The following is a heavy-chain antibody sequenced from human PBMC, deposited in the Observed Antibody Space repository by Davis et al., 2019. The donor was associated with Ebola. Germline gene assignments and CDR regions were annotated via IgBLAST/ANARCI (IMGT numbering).Heavy chain of an antibody. CDR2: IRDSEVT. Sequence: GESLKISCAASGFTFSAYHMNWVRQAPGKGLEWVANIRDSEVTYYADSVKGRFTISRDNSKSTLYLQMDSLSAEDTALYYCAKEPSSGYAFDIWGQGTMVTVSS. CDR3: AKEPSSGYAFDI. D-gene: IGHD3-22*01. CDR1: GFTFSAYH. V-gene: IGHV3-23*01. J-gene: IGHJ3*02.